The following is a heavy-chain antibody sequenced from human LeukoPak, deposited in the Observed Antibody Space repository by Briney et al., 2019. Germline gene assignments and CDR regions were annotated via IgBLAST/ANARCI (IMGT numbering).Heavy chain of an antibody. J-gene: IGHJ5*02. V-gene: IGHV1-18*01. CDR2: ISAYNGNT. Sequence: ALVKVSCKASGYTFTKYGINWVRQAPGQGLEWMGWISAYNGNTNSAEKVQGRVTMTTDISTSTAYMELSSLRSEDTAVYYCARALPHRRLMDTTMEQHWFDPWGQGTLVTVSS. D-gene: IGHD5-18*01. CDR3: ARALPHRRLMDTTMEQHWFDP. CDR1: GYTFTKYG.